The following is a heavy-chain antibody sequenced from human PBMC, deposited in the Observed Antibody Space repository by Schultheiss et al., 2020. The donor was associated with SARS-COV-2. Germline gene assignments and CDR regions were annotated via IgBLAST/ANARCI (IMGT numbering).Heavy chain of an antibody. CDR2: IYYSGST. Sequence: SETLSLTCTVSGGSISSGGYYWSWIRQHPGKGLEWIGYIYYSGSTNYNPSLKSRVTISVDTSKNQFSLKLSSVTAADTAVYYCARGAPVSDDFWSGYYTDYYYYMDVWGKGTTVTVSS. D-gene: IGHD3-3*01. CDR3: ARGAPVSDDFWSGYYTDYYYYMDV. V-gene: IGHV4-61*08. J-gene: IGHJ6*03. CDR1: GGSISSGGYY.